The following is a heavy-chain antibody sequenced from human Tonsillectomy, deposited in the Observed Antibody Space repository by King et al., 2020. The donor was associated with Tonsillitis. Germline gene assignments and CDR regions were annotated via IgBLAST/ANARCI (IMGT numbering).Heavy chain of an antibody. CDR1: GGSISSGGYS. CDR3: ARGARYDILTGFDY. CDR2: IYYSGST. D-gene: IGHD3-9*01. Sequence: QLQESGPGLVKPSQTLSLTCAVSGGSISSGGYSWSWIRQPPGQGLEWIGYIYYSGSTYYNPSLKSRVTISVDTSKNQFSLKLSSVTAADTAVYYCARGARYDILTGFDYWGQGTLVTVSS. J-gene: IGHJ4*02. V-gene: IGHV4-30-4*07.